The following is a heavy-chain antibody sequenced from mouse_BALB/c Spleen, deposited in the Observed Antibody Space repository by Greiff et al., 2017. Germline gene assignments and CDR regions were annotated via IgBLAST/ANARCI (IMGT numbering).Heavy chain of an antibody. V-gene: IGHV5-9*03. Sequence: VKLVESGGGLVKPGGSLKLSCAASGFTFSSYTMSWVRQNPAKRLECVATISSGGGNTYYPHSVEGRFTISRDNAKNNLYLQMSSLRSEDTTLYYCAKIYYDYDGVGEDYAMDYWGQGTSVTVSS. CDR2: ISSGGGNT. CDR1: GFTFSSYT. D-gene: IGHD2-4*01. CDR3: AKIYYDYDGVGEDYAMDY. J-gene: IGHJ4*01.